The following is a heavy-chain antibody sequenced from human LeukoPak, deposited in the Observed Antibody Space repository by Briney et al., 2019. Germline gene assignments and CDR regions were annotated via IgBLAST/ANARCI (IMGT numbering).Heavy chain of an antibody. Sequence: SVKVSCKASGGTFSSYAISWVRQAPGQGLEWMGGIIPIFGTANYAQKFQGRVTITTDESTSTAYMELSSLRSEDTAVYYCASSNHDYGEYTVPNWFDPWGQGTLVTVSS. J-gene: IGHJ5*02. CDR2: IIPIFGTA. CDR1: GGTFSSYA. CDR3: ASSNHDYGEYTVPNWFDP. D-gene: IGHD4-17*01. V-gene: IGHV1-69*05.